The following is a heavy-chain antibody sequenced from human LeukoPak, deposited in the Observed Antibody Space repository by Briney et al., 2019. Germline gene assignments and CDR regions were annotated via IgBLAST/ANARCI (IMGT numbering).Heavy chain of an antibody. CDR1: GFTFTSYA. Sequence: GGSLRLSCAASGFTFTSYAMSWVRQAPGKGLEWVSTISSGAGTTYYADSVKGRFAISRDTSKNTLYLQMNSLRAEDTAVYYCARGGVRGYSYGYKNYFDYWGQGTLVTVSS. CDR3: ARGGVRGYSYGYKNYFDY. D-gene: IGHD5-18*01. J-gene: IGHJ4*02. V-gene: IGHV3-23*01. CDR2: ISSGAGTT.